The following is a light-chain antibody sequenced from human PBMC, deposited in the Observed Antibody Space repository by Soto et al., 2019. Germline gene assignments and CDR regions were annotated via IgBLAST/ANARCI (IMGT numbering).Light chain of an antibody. V-gene: IGLV2-14*01. CDR3: SSYTSSSTGV. Sequence: QSVLTQPASVSGSPGQSITISCTGTSSDVGGYNYVSWYQQHPGKAPKLMIYDVSNRPSGASNRFSGSKSGNTASLTISGLQAEDEADYYCSSYTSSSTGVFGTGTKVTV. J-gene: IGLJ1*01. CDR1: SSDVGGYNY. CDR2: DVS.